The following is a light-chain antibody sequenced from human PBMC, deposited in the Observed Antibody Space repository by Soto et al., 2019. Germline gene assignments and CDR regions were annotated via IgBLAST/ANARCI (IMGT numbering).Light chain of an antibody. CDR3: LSKTTSISYV. J-gene: IGLJ1*01. CDR2: EVS. Sequence: QSALTQPASVSGSPGQSITISCTGTTSDVGGYNYVSWYQQHPGKVPKLLINEVSNRPSGVSNRFSGSQSGNTASLTISGLPAEDEADYYCLSKTTSISYVLGTGHKVTVL. CDR1: TSDVGGYNY. V-gene: IGLV2-14*01.